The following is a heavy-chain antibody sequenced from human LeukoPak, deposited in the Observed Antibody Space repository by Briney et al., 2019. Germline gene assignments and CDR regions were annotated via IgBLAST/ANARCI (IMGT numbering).Heavy chain of an antibody. D-gene: IGHD6-13*01. CDR2: INPNSGGT. J-gene: IGHJ5*02. Sequence: ASVKVSCKASGYTFTGYYMHWVRQAPGQGLEWMGWINPNSGGTNFAQKFQGWVTMTRDTSISTAYMELSRLRFDDTAVYYCARALYSRSLDLPFDPWGQGTLVTVSS. CDR1: GYTFTGYY. V-gene: IGHV1-2*04. CDR3: ARALYSRSLDLPFDP.